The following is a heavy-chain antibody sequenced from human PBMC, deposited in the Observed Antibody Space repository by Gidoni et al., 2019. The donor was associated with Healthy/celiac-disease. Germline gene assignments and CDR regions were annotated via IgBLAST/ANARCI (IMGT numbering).Heavy chain of an antibody. J-gene: IGHJ3*02. CDR2: ISYDGSNK. CDR3: ARDRGGATYPDI. D-gene: IGHD1-26*01. Sequence: QVQLVESGGGVVQPGRSLRLACAASGFTFSSYAMHWVRQAPGKGLEWVAVISYDGSNKYYADSVKGRFTISRDNSKNTLYLQMNSLRAEDTVVYYRARDRGGATYPDIWGQGTMVTVSS. V-gene: IGHV3-30*01. CDR1: GFTFSSYA.